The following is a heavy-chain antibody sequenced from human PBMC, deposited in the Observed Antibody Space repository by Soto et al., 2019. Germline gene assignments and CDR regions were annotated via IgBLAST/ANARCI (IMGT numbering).Heavy chain of an antibody. V-gene: IGHV3-15*01. CDR1: GFTFSNAW. D-gene: IGHD6-6*01. J-gene: IGHJ3*02. CDR2: IKRKTDGGTT. Sequence: GGSLRLSCAASGFTFSNAWMSWVRQAPGKGLEWVGRIKRKTDGGTTDYSAHVKGRFTIKRDDSKNTLYLQMNSLKTDDTAVYYSTSYPPPYNSSYDAFDIWGQGTMVTVSS. CDR3: TSYPPPYNSSYDAFDI.